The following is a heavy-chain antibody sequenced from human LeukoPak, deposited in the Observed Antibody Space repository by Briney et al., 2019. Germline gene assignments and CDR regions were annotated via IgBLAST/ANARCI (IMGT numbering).Heavy chain of an antibody. J-gene: IGHJ2*01. D-gene: IGHD3-3*01. CDR3: ARAASDFWSGYQIHSYWYFDL. Sequence: GGSLRLSCAASGFTFSSYAMHWVRQAPGKGLEYVSAISSNGGSTYYANSVKGRFTISRDNSKNTLYLQMGSLRAEDMAVYYCARAASDFWSGYQIHSYWYFDLWGRGTLVTVSS. CDR2: ISSNGGST. V-gene: IGHV3-64*01. CDR1: GFTFSSYA.